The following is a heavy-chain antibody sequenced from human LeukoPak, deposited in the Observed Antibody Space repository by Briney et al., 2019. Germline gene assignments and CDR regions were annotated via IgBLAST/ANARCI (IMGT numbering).Heavy chain of an antibody. CDR1: GFTFSSYS. Sequence: GGSLRLSCAASGFTFSSYSMNWVRQAPGKGLEWVSYISSSGSTIYYADSVKGRFTISRDNAKNSLYLQMNSLRAEDTAVYYCARDYHVSGSYPYYYYGMDVWGRGTTVTVSS. D-gene: IGHD1-26*01. CDR2: ISSSGSTI. CDR3: ARDYHVSGSYPYYYYGMDV. V-gene: IGHV3-48*04. J-gene: IGHJ6*02.